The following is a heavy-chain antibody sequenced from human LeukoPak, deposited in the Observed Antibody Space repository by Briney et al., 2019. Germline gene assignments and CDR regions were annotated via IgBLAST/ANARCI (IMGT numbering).Heavy chain of an antibody. V-gene: IGHV3-23*01. CDR2: ITGSGSNT. D-gene: IGHD5-24*01. CDR1: GFTFSNYA. CDR3: ARDRYRGRDGYNGYFDY. J-gene: IGHJ4*02. Sequence: GASLRLSCAASGFTFSNYAMSWVRQAPGKGLEWVSAITGSGSNTYYADSVKGRFTISRDNSKNTVFLQMNSLRAEDTAVYYCARDRYRGRDGYNGYFDYWGQGTLVTVSS.